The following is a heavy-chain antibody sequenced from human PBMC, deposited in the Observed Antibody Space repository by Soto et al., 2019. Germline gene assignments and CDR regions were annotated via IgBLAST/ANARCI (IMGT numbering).Heavy chain of an antibody. J-gene: IGHJ1*01. CDR2: ISNYGRRT. CDR1: GFIFSDYA. V-gene: IGHV3-64D*06. D-gene: IGHD6-19*01. CDR3: VKDPSRGGWYGFFLH. Sequence: PGGSRRLSCSASGFIFSDYAMHWVRLTPGKGLVLVSAISNYGRRTNVALSVWGGFTTSRDYSKNTVYLEMSGPRVEDPAIYYCVKDPSRGGWYGFFLHWGQGTVVSVSS.